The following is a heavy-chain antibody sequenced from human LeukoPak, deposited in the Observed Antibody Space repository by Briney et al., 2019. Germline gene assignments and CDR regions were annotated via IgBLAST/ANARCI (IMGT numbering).Heavy chain of an antibody. J-gene: IGHJ4*02. CDR1: GYTFTGYY. D-gene: IGHD1-26*01. V-gene: IGHV1-2*02. CDR2: VNPNSGAT. Sequence: ASVKVSCKASGYTFTGYYIHWVRQAPGQGLEWMGCVNPNSGATNYAQKFQGRVTMTRDTSISTAYMDLNRLRSDDTAVYYCAAGQVGANTGFDYWGQGTLVTVSS. CDR3: AAGQVGANTGFDY.